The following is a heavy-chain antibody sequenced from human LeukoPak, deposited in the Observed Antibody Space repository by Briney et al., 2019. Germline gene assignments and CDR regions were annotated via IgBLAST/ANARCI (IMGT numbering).Heavy chain of an antibody. D-gene: IGHD3-22*01. J-gene: IGHJ4*02. CDR3: ARDLPYYYDSSGYYSSPNRPTTFDY. CDR1: GYTFTSYG. V-gene: IGHV1-18*01. Sequence: GASVKVSCKASGYTFTSYGISWVRQAPGQGLEWMGWISAYKGNTNYAQKLQGRVTMTTDTSTSTAYMELRSLRSDDTAVYYCARDLPYYYDSSGYYSSPNRPTTFDYWGQGTLVTVSS. CDR2: ISAYKGNT.